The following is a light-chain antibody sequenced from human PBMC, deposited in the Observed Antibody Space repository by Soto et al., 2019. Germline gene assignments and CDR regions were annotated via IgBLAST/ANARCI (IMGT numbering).Light chain of an antibody. CDR3: QQRSNWPQIT. J-gene: IGKJ4*01. Sequence: EIVLTQSPATLSLSPGERATLSCRASQSVSKYLAWYQQKPGQAPRLLIHDASNRATAIPARFSGSGSGTDFTLTISSLEPEDFGVYYCQQRSNWPQITFGGGTKVEIK. CDR2: DAS. CDR1: QSVSKY. V-gene: IGKV3-11*01.